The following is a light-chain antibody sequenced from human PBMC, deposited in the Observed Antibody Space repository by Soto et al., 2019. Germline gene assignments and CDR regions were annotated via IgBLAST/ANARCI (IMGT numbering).Light chain of an antibody. Sequence: EIVMTQSPATLSVYPGERATLSCRASQSVSNKLAWYRHKPGQAPRLLIYDTSTRVAGIPARFTGSGSGTNFTLTISSLQSEDFAVYYCQQYNIWRSISFGQGTRLEI. CDR3: QQYNIWRSIS. CDR2: DTS. CDR1: QSVSNK. V-gene: IGKV3-15*01. J-gene: IGKJ5*01.